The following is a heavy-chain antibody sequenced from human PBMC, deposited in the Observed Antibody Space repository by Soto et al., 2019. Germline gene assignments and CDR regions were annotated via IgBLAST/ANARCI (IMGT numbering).Heavy chain of an antibody. Sequence: GGSLRLSCAASGFTFSSYGMHWVRQAPGKGLEWVAVIWYDGSNKYYADSVKGRFTISRDNSKNTLYLQMNSLRAEDTAVYYCARDLGTYDRSGYYPYYYYYGMDVWGQGTTVTVSS. V-gene: IGHV3-33*01. CDR1: GFTFSSYG. CDR3: ARDLGTYDRSGYYPYYYYYGMDV. CDR2: IWYDGSNK. D-gene: IGHD3-22*01. J-gene: IGHJ6*02.